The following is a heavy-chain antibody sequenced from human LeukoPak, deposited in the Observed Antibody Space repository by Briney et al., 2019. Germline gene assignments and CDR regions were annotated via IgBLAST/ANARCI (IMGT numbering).Heavy chain of an antibody. CDR3: AKDHYYDFWSGYFDY. J-gene: IGHJ4*02. CDR1: GFTFDDYA. Sequence: GGSLRLSCAASGFTFDDYAMHWVRQAPGKGLEWVSGISWNSGSIGYADSVKGRFTISRDDAKNSPYLQMNSLRAEDTALYYCAKDHYYDFWSGYFDYWGQGTLVTVSS. D-gene: IGHD3-3*01. V-gene: IGHV3-9*01. CDR2: ISWNSGSI.